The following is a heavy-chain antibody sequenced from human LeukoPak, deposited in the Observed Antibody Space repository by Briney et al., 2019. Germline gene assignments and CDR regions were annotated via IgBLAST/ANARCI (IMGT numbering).Heavy chain of an antibody. D-gene: IGHD6-6*01. V-gene: IGHV4-34*01. CDR1: GGSFSGYY. CDR2: INHSGST. Sequence: SETLSLTCAVYGGSFSGYYWSWIRQPPGKGLEWIGEINHSGSTNYNPSLKSRVTISVDTSKNQFSLKLSSVTAADTAVYYCARDGVAARRYAFDIWGQGTMVTVSS. CDR3: ARDGVAARRYAFDI. J-gene: IGHJ3*02.